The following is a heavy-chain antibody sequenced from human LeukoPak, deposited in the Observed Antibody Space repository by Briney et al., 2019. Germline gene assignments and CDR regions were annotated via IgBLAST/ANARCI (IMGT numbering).Heavy chain of an antibody. J-gene: IGHJ5*02. Sequence: ASVKVSCEASGYTFTGYYMHWVRQAPGQRLEWMGWINAGNGNTKYSQKFQGRVTITRDTSASTAYMELSSLRSEDTAVYYCAREGLIGYSHPCDPWGQGTLVTVSS. V-gene: IGHV1-3*01. CDR1: GYTFTGYY. CDR2: INAGNGNT. D-gene: IGHD4-11*01. CDR3: AREGLIGYSHPCDP.